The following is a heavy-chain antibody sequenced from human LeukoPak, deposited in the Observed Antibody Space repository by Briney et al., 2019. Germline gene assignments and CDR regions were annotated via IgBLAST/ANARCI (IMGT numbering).Heavy chain of an antibody. CDR3: ARGVGGSYVQPFDY. CDR1: GFTFSSYW. D-gene: IGHD1-26*01. CDR2: INHSGST. Sequence: GSLRLSCEASGFTFSSYWMSWVRQPPGKGLEWIGEINHSGSTNYNPSLKSRVTISVDTSKNQFSLKLSSVTAADTAVYYCARGVGGSYVQPFDYWGQGTLVTVSS. V-gene: IGHV4-34*01. J-gene: IGHJ4*02.